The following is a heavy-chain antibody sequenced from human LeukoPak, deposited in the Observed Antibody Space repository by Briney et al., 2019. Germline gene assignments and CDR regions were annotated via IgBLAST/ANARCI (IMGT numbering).Heavy chain of an antibody. V-gene: IGHV3-23*01. D-gene: IGHD3-3*01. CDR2: IIGSGGST. J-gene: IGHJ4*02. CDR3: AKGHDFWSGTLDY. CDR1: GFTFSSYA. Sequence: GGSLRLSCAASGFTFSSYAMSWVRQAPGKGLEWVSAIIGSGGSTYYADSVTGRFTISRHNSKHTLYLQMNSLRTEETSVNYCAKGHDFWSGTLDYWGRGTLVTVSS.